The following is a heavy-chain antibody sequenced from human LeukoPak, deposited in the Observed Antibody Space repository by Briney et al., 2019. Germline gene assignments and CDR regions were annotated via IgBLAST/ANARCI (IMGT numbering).Heavy chain of an antibody. D-gene: IGHD5-24*01. CDR2: ISAYNGKT. Sequence: ASVKLSCKASGYTFTSYGISWVRQAPGQGLEWMGWISAYNGKTNYAQKIQGRVTITTDTSTSTAYMGMRSLRSADTAVYYCARAAEMATISPPIDFWGQGTLVTVSS. CDR1: GYTFTSYG. CDR3: ARAAEMATISPPIDF. V-gene: IGHV1-18*01. J-gene: IGHJ4*02.